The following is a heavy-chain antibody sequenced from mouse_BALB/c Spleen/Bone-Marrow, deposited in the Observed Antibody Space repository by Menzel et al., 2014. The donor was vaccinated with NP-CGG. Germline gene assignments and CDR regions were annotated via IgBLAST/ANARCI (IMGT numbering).Heavy chain of an antibody. CDR2: IYPGSGST. J-gene: IGHJ4*01. CDR3: TRWDYGYMDY. D-gene: IGHD1-2*01. Sequence: GSELVRPGASVKLSCKASGYTFTSYWMHWGKQRHGQGLEWIGNIYPGSGSTNYDEKFKSKGTLTVDTSSSTAYMHLSSLTSEDSAVYYCTRWDYGYMDYWGQGTSVTVSS. CDR1: GYTFTSYW. V-gene: IGHV1S22*01.